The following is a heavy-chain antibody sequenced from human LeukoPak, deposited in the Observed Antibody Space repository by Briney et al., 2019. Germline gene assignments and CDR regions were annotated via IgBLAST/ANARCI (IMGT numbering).Heavy chain of an antibody. CDR2: IKQDESAK. D-gene: IGHD6-13*01. CDR3: ARGLPLVNP. Sequence: GGSLRLSCAASGFTFSNHWMTWVRQAPGKGLEWVANIKQDESAKYYVDSVRGRFTISRDNAKNSLYLQMNSLRAEDTAVYYCARGLPLVNPWGQGTLVTVSS. V-gene: IGHV3-7*01. J-gene: IGHJ5*02. CDR1: GFTFSNHW.